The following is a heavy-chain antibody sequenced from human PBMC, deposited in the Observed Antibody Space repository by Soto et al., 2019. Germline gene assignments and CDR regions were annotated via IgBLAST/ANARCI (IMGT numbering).Heavy chain of an antibody. J-gene: IGHJ6*02. D-gene: IGHD6-13*01. Sequence: QLQLQESGSGLVKPSQTLSLTCAVSGGSISSGGYSWSWIRQPPGKGLEWIGYIYHSGSTYYNPSLKRRVTISVDRSRNQFSLKLTSVTAADTAVYYCARGPGTAAAPHAMDVWGQWTTVTVSS. V-gene: IGHV4-30-2*01. CDR3: ARGPGTAAAPHAMDV. CDR2: IYHSGST. CDR1: GGSISSGGYS.